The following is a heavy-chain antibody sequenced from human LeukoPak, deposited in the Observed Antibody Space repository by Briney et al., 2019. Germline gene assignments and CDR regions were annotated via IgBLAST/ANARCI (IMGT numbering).Heavy chain of an antibody. D-gene: IGHD6-19*01. Sequence: GSSVKVSCKASGGTFSSYAISWVRQAPGQGLEWMGGIILIFGTANYAQKFQGRVTITADESTSTAYMELRSLRSEDTAVYYCARGIAVAGPFDYWGQGTLVTVSS. CDR1: GGTFSSYA. CDR3: ARGIAVAGPFDY. CDR2: IILIFGTA. J-gene: IGHJ4*02. V-gene: IGHV1-69*01.